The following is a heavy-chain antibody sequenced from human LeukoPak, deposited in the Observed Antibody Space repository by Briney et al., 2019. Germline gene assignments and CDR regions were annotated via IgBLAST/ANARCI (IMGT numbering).Heavy chain of an antibody. CDR2: IYYSGST. D-gene: IGHD2-2*01. CDR3: ARVSGYCSSTSCYLSNFDI. V-gene: IGHV4-59*01. CDR1: GGSISSYY. Sequence: KPSETLSLTCTVSGGSISSYYWSWIRQPPGKGLEWIGYIYYSGSTNYNPSLKSRVTISVDTSKNQFSLKLSSVTAADTAVYYCARVSGYCSSTSCYLSNFDIWGQGTMVTVSS. J-gene: IGHJ3*02.